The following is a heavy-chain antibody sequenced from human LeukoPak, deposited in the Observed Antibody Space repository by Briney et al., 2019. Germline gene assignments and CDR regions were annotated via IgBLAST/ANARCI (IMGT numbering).Heavy chain of an antibody. V-gene: IGHV3-7*01. CDR1: AFPLNRCW. D-gene: IGHD2-21*02. Sequence: GPPRLSSLLSAFPLNRCWMNWARQAPAKRLEWVAHIKPDGRERYYVDSVKGRFTISRDNAQNSMYLQMNSLRVEDTAVYYCTSWGDTTAEYFQRWGQGTLVTVSS. J-gene: IGHJ1*01. CDR3: TSWGDTTAEYFQR. CDR2: IKPDGRER.